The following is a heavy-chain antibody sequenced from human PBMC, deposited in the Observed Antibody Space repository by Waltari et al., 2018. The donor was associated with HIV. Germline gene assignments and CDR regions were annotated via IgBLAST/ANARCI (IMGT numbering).Heavy chain of an antibody. D-gene: IGHD1-26*01. Sequence: QLQLQESGPGLVKPSETLSLPCTVSGGSVSSSSYFWGWIRQPPGTGLEWVGRIYYTGRAYYNPSLKSRVTISVDTSKNQFSLKVTSVTAADTAVYYCARHALRVGAAYWNFDLWGRGTLVTVSS. J-gene: IGHJ2*01. CDR3: ARHALRVGAAYWNFDL. V-gene: IGHV4-39*01. CDR1: GGSVSSSSYF. CDR2: IYYTGRA.